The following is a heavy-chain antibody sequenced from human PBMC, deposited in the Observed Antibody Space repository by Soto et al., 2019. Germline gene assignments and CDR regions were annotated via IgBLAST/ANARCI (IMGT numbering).Heavy chain of an antibody. V-gene: IGHV4-31*03. D-gene: IGHD3-22*01. J-gene: IGHJ4*02. Sequence: QVQLQESGPGLVKPSQTLSLTCTVSGGSISSGGYYWSWIRQHPGKGLEWIGYIYYSGSTYYNPSLKSRVTISVDTSKNQFSLKLSAVTAADTAVYYGARSYDSSGYFQGYFDYWGQGTLVTVSS. CDR3: ARSYDSSGYFQGYFDY. CDR2: IYYSGST. CDR1: GGSISSGGYY.